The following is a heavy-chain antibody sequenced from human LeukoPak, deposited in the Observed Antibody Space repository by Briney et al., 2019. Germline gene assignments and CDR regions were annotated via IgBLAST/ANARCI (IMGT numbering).Heavy chain of an antibody. CDR3: ARSGTEWFDP. V-gene: IGHV4-59*01. CDR2: IYYSGST. J-gene: IGHJ5*02. CDR1: GGSISSYY. D-gene: IGHD1-7*01. Sequence: SETLSLTCTVSGGSISSYYWSWIRQPPGRGLEWIGYIYYSGSTNYNPSLKSRVTISVDTSKNQFSLKLSSVTAADTAVYYCARSGTEWFDPWGQGTLVTVSS.